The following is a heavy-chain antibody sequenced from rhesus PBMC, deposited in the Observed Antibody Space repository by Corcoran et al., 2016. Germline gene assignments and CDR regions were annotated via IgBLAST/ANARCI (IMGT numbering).Heavy chain of an antibody. CDR3: ARDSSGWILFDY. D-gene: IGHD6-31*01. CDR1: GGSSSDDYY. CDR2: IYGSGGGT. Sequence: QVQLQESGPGLVKPSETLSLTCAVSGGSSSDDYYWSWIRPPPGTGLEWIGYIYGSGGGTNYNPSLKNRVTLSIDTSKNQFSLKLSSVTAADTAVYYCARDSSGWILFDYWGQGVLVTVSS. J-gene: IGHJ4*01. V-gene: IGHV4-106*01.